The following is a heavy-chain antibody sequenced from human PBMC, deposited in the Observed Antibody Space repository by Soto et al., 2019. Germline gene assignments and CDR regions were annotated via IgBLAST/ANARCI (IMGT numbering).Heavy chain of an antibody. CDR2: TWYDGSQT. V-gene: IGHV3-33*01. CDR3: ARYNSGHSDY. D-gene: IGHD1-1*01. CDR1: GFTFRSYG. Sequence: GSLRLSCAASGFTFRSYGMHWVRQAPGKGLEWVAVTWYDGSQTYYADSVKGRFTISRDNSKSALFLQMDSLRAEDTAIYYCARYNSGHSDYWGQGTLVTVSS. J-gene: IGHJ4*02.